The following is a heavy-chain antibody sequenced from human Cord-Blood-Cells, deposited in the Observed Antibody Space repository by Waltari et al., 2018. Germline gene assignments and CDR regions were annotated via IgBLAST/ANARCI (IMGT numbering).Heavy chain of an antibody. CDR3: ARDYSQLGDAFDI. D-gene: IGHD6-13*01. CDR2: IKQDGRRK. J-gene: IGHJ3*02. CDR1: GFTFSSYW. V-gene: IGHV3-7*01. Sequence: EVQLVESGGGLVQPGGSLRLSCAASGFTFSSYWMSWVRQAPGKGLGWVANIKQDGRRKYYVDSVKGRFTISRDNAKNSLYLQMNSLRAEDTAVYYCARDYSQLGDAFDIWGQGTMVTVSS.